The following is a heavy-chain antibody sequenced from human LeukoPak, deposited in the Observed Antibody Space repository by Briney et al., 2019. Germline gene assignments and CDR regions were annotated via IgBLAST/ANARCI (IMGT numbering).Heavy chain of an antibody. Sequence: SGGSLRLSCAASGFTFSSYAMSWVRQAPGKGLEWVSGISGTGGNTYYTDSVKGRFTISRDNSKNTLYPQMNSLRAEDTAVFYCAKDREYSGSYRPGPTRYYYGMDVWGQGTTVTVS. CDR1: GFTFSSYA. D-gene: IGHD1-26*01. V-gene: IGHV3-23*01. CDR3: AKDREYSGSYRPGPTRYYYGMDV. J-gene: IGHJ6*02. CDR2: ISGTGGNT.